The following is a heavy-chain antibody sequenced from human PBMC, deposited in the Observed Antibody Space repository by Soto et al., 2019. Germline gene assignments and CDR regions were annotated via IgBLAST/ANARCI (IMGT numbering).Heavy chain of an antibody. CDR3: AKDLSSLGWLALGAPFDS. CDR2: ISANGCNA. D-gene: IGHD3-22*01. CDR1: GFTFSNYA. J-gene: IGHJ4*02. Sequence: EVHLLESRGDVVQPGRSLRLSCAASGFTFSNYAMNWIRQAPGKGLEWLSSISANGCNAYYADSVKGRFTISRDRSKNTLYLQLDSLRAEDTAIYFCAKDLSSLGWLALGAPFDSWGQGTLVTVSS. V-gene: IGHV3-23*01.